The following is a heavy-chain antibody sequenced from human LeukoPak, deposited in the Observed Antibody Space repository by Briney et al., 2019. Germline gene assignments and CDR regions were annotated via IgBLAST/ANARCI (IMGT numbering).Heavy chain of an antibody. J-gene: IGHJ4*02. V-gene: IGHV3-48*03. CDR2: ISSSGNSI. D-gene: IGHD3-10*01. CDR3: ATRTGIYGSGIEY. Sequence: PGGSLRLSCAASGFTFSNYEMNWVRQAPGKGLEWVSHISSSGNSISYADSVKGRFTMSRDNAKNSLYLQMNGLRGEDTAVYYCATRTGIYGSGIEYWGQGTRVTVSS. CDR1: GFTFSNYE.